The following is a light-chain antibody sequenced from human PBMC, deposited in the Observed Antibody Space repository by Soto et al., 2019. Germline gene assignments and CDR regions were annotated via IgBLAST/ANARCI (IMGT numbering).Light chain of an antibody. J-gene: IGLJ3*02. CDR3: SLSYSGVERV. CDR2: DTS. CDR1: TGAVTSGHY. V-gene: IGLV7-46*01. Sequence: QAVVTQEPSLTVSPGGTITLTCGSSTGAVTSGHYPYWFQQKPGQAPRTLIYDTSNKHSWTPARFSGSLLGGKAALTLSGAQPEDEAEYYCSLSYSGVERVFGGGTKLTVL.